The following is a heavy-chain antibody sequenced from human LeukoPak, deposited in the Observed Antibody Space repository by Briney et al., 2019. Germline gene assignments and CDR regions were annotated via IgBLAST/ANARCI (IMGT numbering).Heavy chain of an antibody. CDR1: GFTFGNFG. CDR2: IWYDGSND. D-gene: IGHD3-3*01. V-gene: IGHV3-33*01. Sequence: GGSLRLSCVTSGFTFGNFGMYWVRQTPDKGLEWVAVIWYDGSNDDYADSVKGRFTISRDNSKSTLYLQMNSLRAEDAAVYYCARGTDYDFWSGYYLHYYYYGMDVWGQGTTVTVSS. CDR3: ARGTDYDFWSGYYLHYYYYGMDV. J-gene: IGHJ6*02.